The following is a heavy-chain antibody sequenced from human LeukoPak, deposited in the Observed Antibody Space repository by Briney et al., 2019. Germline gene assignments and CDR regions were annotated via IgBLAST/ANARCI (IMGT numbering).Heavy chain of an antibody. V-gene: IGHV3-74*01. J-gene: IGHJ4*02. CDR2: IDNDGGST. CDR1: GFTFSSHW. D-gene: IGHD4-17*01. CDR3: ARETTVIKKIDY. Sequence: GGSLRLSCAASGFTFSSHWMHWVRQGPGKGLMWVSRIDNDGGSTVYADSVKGRFTISRDNAKNSLYLQMNSLRDEDTAIYYCARETTVIKKIDYWGQGTLVTVSS.